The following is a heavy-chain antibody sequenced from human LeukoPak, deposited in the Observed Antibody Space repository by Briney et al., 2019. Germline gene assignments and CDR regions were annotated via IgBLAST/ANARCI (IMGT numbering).Heavy chain of an antibody. CDR1: GFTFSNYA. D-gene: IGHD2/OR15-2a*01. J-gene: IGHJ6*02. Sequence: GSLRLSCAASGFTFSNYALSWVGQAPGKGLEWVAAIRYSGDSTYYADSVKGRFTISRDNSKNTVYLEMNSLRGEDTAAYHCAKDIVISGYYGMDVWGQGTTVIVSS. V-gene: IGHV3-23*01. CDR3: AKDIVISGYYGMDV. CDR2: IRYSGDST.